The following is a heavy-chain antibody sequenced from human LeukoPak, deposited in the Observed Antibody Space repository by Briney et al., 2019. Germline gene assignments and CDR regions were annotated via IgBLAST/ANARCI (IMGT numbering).Heavy chain of an antibody. V-gene: IGHV1-2*02. CDR2: INPNSGGT. CDR3: ARSSWITFGDNFDY. CDR1: GYTFTGYY. J-gene: IGHJ4*02. D-gene: IGHD3-16*01. Sequence: AASVKVSCKASGYTFTGYYMHWVRQAPGQGLEWMGWINPNSGGTNYAQKFQGRVTMTRDTSISTAYMELSRLRSDDTAVYYCARSSWITFGDNFDYWGQGTLVTVSS.